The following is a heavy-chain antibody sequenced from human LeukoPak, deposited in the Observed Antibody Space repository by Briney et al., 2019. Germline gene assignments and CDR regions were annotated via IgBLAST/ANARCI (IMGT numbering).Heavy chain of an antibody. CDR1: GGSISSYY. Sequence: PSETLSLTCTVSGGSISSYYWSWIRQPAGKGLEWIGRIYTSGSTNYNPSLKSRVTMSVDTSKNQFSLKLSSVTAADTAVYYCARGHYDILAGHYYFDYWGQGTLVTVSS. CDR2: IYTSGST. V-gene: IGHV4-4*07. D-gene: IGHD3-9*01. CDR3: ARGHYDILAGHYYFDY. J-gene: IGHJ4*02.